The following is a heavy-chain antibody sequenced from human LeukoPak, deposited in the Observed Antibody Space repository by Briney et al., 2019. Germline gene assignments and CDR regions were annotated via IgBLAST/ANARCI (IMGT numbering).Heavy chain of an antibody. CDR1: GFIFSSHG. CDR3: AKVGGYNWNPRQYYFDY. J-gene: IGHJ4*02. Sequence: GGSLRLSCAASGFIFSSHGMNWVRQAPGKGLEWVSGISPSGDITYYADSVKGRFTISRDNSKNTLYLQMNSLRAEDTAVYYCAKVGGYNWNPRQYYFDYWGQGTLVTVSS. CDR2: ISPSGDIT. V-gene: IGHV3-23*01. D-gene: IGHD1-20*01.